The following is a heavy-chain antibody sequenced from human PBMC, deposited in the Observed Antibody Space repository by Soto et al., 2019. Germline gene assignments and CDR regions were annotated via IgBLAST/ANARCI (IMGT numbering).Heavy chain of an antibody. Sequence: ASVKVSCKVSGYTLTELSMHWVRQAPGKGLEWMGGFDPEDGETIYAQKFQGRVTMTEDTSTSTAYMELSSLRSEDTAVYYCASRYCTNGVCYWATYYYYGMDVWGQATTVTVSS. V-gene: IGHV1-24*01. CDR3: ASRYCTNGVCYWATYYYYGMDV. CDR2: FDPEDGET. CDR1: GYTLTELS. D-gene: IGHD2-8*01. J-gene: IGHJ6*02.